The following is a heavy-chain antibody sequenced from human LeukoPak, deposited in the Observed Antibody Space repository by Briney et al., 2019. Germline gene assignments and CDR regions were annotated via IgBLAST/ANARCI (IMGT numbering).Heavy chain of an antibody. Sequence: GGSLRLSCAASGFTVSINYMSWVRQAPGKGLEWVSVIYSGGSTYYADSVKGRFTISRDNSKNTLYLQMNSLRAEDTAVYYCARAAEDTAMVYGSFTYYMDVWGKGTTVTVSS. CDR3: ARAAEDTAMVYGSFTYYMDV. V-gene: IGHV3-53*01. CDR1: GFTVSINY. D-gene: IGHD5-18*01. CDR2: IYSGGST. J-gene: IGHJ6*03.